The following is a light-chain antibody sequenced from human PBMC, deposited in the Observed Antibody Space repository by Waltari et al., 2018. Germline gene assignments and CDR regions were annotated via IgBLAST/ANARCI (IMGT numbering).Light chain of an antibody. Sequence: DIHITQSPSSLSASVGDKVTITCQASQSISSWLAWYQQKPGKAPKPLIYKASSWETGVPTRFSGSGSGTDFTLTISSLQPEDFATYYCQHYNSAPWTFGQGTKVEIK. J-gene: IGKJ1*01. CDR1: QSISSW. CDR3: QHYNSAPWT. V-gene: IGKV1-5*01. CDR2: KAS.